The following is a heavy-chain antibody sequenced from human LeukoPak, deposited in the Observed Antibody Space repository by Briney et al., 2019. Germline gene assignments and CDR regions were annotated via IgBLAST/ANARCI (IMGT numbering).Heavy chain of an antibody. V-gene: IGHV3-30*02. D-gene: IGHD1-1*01. J-gene: IGHJ5*02. Sequence: PGGSLRLSCAASGFNFSDYGMHWVRQTPGKGLEWVAYIRPDGRSTFYLDAAEGRFTISRDNSRNTVFLQMTNLRHEDTALYYCTTSLLDHWGQGALVPVTS. CDR2: IRPDGRST. CDR3: TTSLLDH. CDR1: GFNFSDYG.